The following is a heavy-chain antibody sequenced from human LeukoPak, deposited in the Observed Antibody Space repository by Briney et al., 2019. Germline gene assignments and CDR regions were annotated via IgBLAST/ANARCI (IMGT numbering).Heavy chain of an antibody. CDR1: GFTFDDYG. Sequence: GGSLRLSCAASGFTFDDYGMSWVRQAPGKGLEWVSGINWNGGSTGYADSVKGRFTISRDNAKNSLYLQMNSLRAEDTAVYYCAKDLSYYDSSGRPFDYWGQGTLVTVSS. CDR3: AKDLSYYDSSGRPFDY. J-gene: IGHJ4*02. CDR2: INWNGGST. V-gene: IGHV3-20*04. D-gene: IGHD3-22*01.